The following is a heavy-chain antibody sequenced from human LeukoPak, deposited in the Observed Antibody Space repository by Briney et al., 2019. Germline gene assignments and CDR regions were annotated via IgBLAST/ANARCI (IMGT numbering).Heavy chain of an antibody. J-gene: IGHJ6*03. CDR1: GGTFSSYA. V-gene: IGHV1-69*05. Sequence: ASVKVSCKASGGTFSSYAISWVRQATGQGLEWMGIINPSGGSTNYAQKFQGRVTITTDESTSTAYMELSSLRSEDTAVYYCASTVTTSPGYYYYMDVWGKGTTVTVSS. D-gene: IGHD4-17*01. CDR3: ASTVTTSPGYYYYMDV. CDR2: INPSGGST.